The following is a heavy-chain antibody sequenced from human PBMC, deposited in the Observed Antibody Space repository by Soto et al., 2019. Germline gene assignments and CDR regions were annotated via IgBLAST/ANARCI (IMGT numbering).Heavy chain of an antibody. CDR1: GGTFSSYA. CDR3: AILLPLSPNYYYYGMDV. Sequence: SVKVSCKASGGTFSSYAISWVRQAPGQGLEWKGGIIPIFGTAIYAQKFQGRVTITADESTSTAYMELSSLRSEDTAVYYCAILLPLSPNYYYYGMDVWGQGTTVTVSS. J-gene: IGHJ6*02. D-gene: IGHD2-15*01. CDR2: IIPIFGTA. V-gene: IGHV1-69*13.